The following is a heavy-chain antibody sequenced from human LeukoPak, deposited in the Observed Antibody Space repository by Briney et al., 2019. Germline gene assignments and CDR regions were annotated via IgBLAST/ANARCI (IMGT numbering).Heavy chain of an antibody. D-gene: IGHD6-13*01. CDR2: INWNGVST. V-gene: IGHV3-20*04. CDR3: ARPGAGKLDFDY. CDR1: GFTFDDYG. Sequence: PGGSLRLSCAASGFTFDDYGMSWVRQAPGKGLEWVSGINWNGVSTGYADSVKGRFTISRDKAKNSLYLQMNSLRAEDTALYYCARPGAGKLDFDYWGQGTLVTVSS. J-gene: IGHJ4*02.